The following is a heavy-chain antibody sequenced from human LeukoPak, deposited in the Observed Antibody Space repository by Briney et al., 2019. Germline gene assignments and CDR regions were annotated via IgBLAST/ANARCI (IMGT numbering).Heavy chain of an antibody. CDR3: ARDNRHGYNWNWFDP. Sequence: ASVKVSCKASGYTFTGYYMHWVRQAPGQGLEWMGWINPNSGGTNYAQKFQGRVPMTRDTSISTAYMELSRLRSDDTAVYYCARDNRHGYNWNWFDPWGQGTLVTVSS. CDR2: INPNSGGT. D-gene: IGHD1-1*01. J-gene: IGHJ5*02. CDR1: GYTFTGYY. V-gene: IGHV1-2*02.